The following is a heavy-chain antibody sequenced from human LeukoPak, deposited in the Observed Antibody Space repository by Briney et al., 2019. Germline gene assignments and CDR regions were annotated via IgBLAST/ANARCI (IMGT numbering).Heavy chain of an antibody. Sequence: PGGSLRLSCAASGFTFGSPWMHWVRQAPGKGLVWVSRINSDGSATAYADSVKGRFTISRDNAENTLYLQMNSLRAEDTAVYYCARVWAVVDYWGQGTLVTVSS. CDR3: ARVWAVVDY. J-gene: IGHJ4*02. CDR1: GFTFGSPW. CDR2: INSDGSAT. V-gene: IGHV3-74*01. D-gene: IGHD3-16*01.